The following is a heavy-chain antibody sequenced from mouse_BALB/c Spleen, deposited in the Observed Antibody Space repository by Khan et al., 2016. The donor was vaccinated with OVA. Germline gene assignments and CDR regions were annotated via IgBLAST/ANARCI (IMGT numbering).Heavy chain of an antibody. CDR3: ARVNYGNRNYFDY. J-gene: IGHJ2*01. CDR2: ILPGSGST. CDR1: GYTFSSYW. Sequence: QVQLQQSGADLMKPGASVKISCKVAGYTFSSYWIEWIKQRPGHGLEWIGEILPGSGSTNCNEKFKGKATFSADTSSNTAYMQLSSLTSEDSAVYYGARVNYGNRNYFDYWGQGTTLTVSS. V-gene: IGHV1-9*01. D-gene: IGHD1-1*01.